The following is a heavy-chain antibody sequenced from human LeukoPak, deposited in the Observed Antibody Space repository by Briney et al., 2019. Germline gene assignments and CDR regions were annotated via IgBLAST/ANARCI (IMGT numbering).Heavy chain of an antibody. CDR3: ARVLHKRNYDSSGYYVY. Sequence: GGSLRLSCAASGFTFSSYVMHWVRQAPGKGLEWVAIISYDGSNEYYADSVKGRFTISRDNSKNTLYLQMNSLRAADTAVYYCARVLHKRNYDSSGYYVYWGQGTLVTVSS. CDR1: GFTFSSYV. D-gene: IGHD3-22*01. V-gene: IGHV3-30*04. CDR2: ISYDGSNE. J-gene: IGHJ4*02.